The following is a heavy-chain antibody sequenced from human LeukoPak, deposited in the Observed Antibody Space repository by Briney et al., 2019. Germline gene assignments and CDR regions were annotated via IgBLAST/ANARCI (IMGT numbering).Heavy chain of an antibody. Sequence: ASVKVSCKASGYTFTSYGISWVRQAPGQGLEWMGWINPNSGGTNYAQKFQGRVTMTRDTSISTAYMELSRLRSDDTAVYYCARDAGRARYCSGGSCYSGWGDFWGQGTLVTVSS. CDR2: INPNSGGT. CDR1: GYTFTSYG. V-gene: IGHV1-2*02. CDR3: ARDAGRARYCSGGSCYSGWGDF. D-gene: IGHD2-15*01. J-gene: IGHJ4*02.